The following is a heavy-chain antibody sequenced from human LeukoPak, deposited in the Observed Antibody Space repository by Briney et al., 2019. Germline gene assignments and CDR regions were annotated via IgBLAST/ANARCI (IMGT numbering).Heavy chain of an antibody. CDR1: GGSIGSGGYS. J-gene: IGHJ6*02. D-gene: IGHD6-25*01. CDR2: IFHTGST. CDR3: ASISGYYFVMDV. Sequence: SQTLSLTCSVSGGSIGSGGYSWSWIRQPPGKGLEWIGYIFHTGSTHYNPSLRSRATISADKSKNQFSLRLSSVTAADTAVYYCASISGYYFVMDVWGQGTTVTVSS. V-gene: IGHV4-30-2*01.